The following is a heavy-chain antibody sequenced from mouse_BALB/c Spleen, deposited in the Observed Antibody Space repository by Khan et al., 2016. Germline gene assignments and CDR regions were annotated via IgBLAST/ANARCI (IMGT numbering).Heavy chain of an antibody. CDR3: ARGYGPWFAY. CDR1: GFNIKDTY. CDR2: IDPANGNT. D-gene: IGHD1-2*01. V-gene: IGHV14-3*02. Sequence: VQLQQSGAELVNPGASVKLSCTASGFNIKDTYMHWVNQRHEQGLEWIGRIDPANGNTKYDPKFQGKASITADTSSNTAYLQFSSLTSEDTAVYYCARGYGPWFAYWGQGTLVTVSA. J-gene: IGHJ3*01.